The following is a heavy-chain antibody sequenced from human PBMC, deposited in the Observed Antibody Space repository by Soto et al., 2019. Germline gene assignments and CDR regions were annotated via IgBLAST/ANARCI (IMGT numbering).Heavy chain of an antibody. V-gene: IGHV1-3*01. CDR3: ARTASYAFDI. CDR2: IDGGSGNT. D-gene: IGHD5-18*01. J-gene: IGHJ3*02. Sequence: QVQLVQSGAEVKKPGASVNVSCKASGYSFAKYAIHWVRQAPGQRLEWMGWIDGGSGNTRFSQKFQGRVTISRDPSATTAYLELTSLRSEDTAVYYCARTASYAFDIWCQGTMV. CDR1: GYSFAKYA.